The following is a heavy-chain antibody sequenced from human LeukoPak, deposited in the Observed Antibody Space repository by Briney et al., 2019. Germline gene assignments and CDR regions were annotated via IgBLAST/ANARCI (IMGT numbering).Heavy chain of an antibody. V-gene: IGHV3-48*04. CDR1: GFPFSDYS. J-gene: IGHJ4*02. D-gene: IGHD1-1*01. Sequence: GGSLRLSCTASGFPFSDYSTNWVRQAPGKGLEWISYIGISSGNTKYADSVKGRFTISADNARNSLYLQMNSLRVEDTAVYYCARDHNYAFDNWGQGTLVSVSS. CDR2: IGISSGNT. CDR3: ARDHNYAFDN.